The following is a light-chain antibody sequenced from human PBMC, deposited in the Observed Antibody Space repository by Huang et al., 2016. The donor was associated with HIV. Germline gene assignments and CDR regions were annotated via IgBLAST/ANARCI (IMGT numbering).Light chain of an antibody. CDR3: QQRSNRPLT. Sequence: EIVLTQSPATPSLSPGERATLSCRASQSVNTFLAWYQQNPGQAPRRLIYDAANRATGIPARFSGSGSGTDFTLTISSLEPEDFAVYYCQQRSNRPLTFGGGTKVEIK. V-gene: IGKV3-11*01. J-gene: IGKJ4*01. CDR1: QSVNTF. CDR2: DAA.